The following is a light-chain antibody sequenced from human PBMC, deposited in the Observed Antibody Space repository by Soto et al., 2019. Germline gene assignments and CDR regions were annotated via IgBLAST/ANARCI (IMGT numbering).Light chain of an antibody. V-gene: IGKV3-15*01. CDR3: QPYNNWPPYT. J-gene: IGKJ2*01. Sequence: EIVMTQSPATLSVSPGERATLSCRASQSVSSNLVWYQQKPGQAPRLLIYGASTRATGIPARFSGSGSGTEFTLTISSLQSEDVALYYCQPYNNWPPYTFGQGTKVDIK. CDR1: QSVSSN. CDR2: GAS.